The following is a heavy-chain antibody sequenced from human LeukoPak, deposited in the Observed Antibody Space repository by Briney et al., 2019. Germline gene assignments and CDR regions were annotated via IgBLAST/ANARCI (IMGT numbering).Heavy chain of an antibody. D-gene: IGHD5-18*01. J-gene: IGHJ6*02. Sequence: ASVKVSCKASGYTFTGYYMHWVRQAPGQGLEWMGWINPNSGGTNYAQKFQGRVTMTRDTSISTAYMELSRLRSDDTAVYYCARDRWIQLTGYYYYYGMDVWAKGPRSPSP. V-gene: IGHV1-2*02. CDR2: INPNSGGT. CDR1: GYTFTGYY. CDR3: ARDRWIQLTGYYYYYGMDV.